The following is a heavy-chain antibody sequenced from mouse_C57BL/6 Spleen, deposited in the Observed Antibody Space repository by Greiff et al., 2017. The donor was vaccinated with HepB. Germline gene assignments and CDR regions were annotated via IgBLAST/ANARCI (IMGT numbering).Heavy chain of an antibody. Sequence: VQLQQPGAELVKPGASVKLSCKASGYTFTSYWMQWVKQRPGQGLEWIGEIDPSDSYTNYNQKFKGKATLTVDTSSSTAYMQLSSLTSEDSAVYYCARRGAGFDYWGQGTTLTVSS. J-gene: IGHJ2*01. CDR2: IDPSDSYT. CDR1: GYTFTSYW. D-gene: IGHD3-3*01. CDR3: ARRGAGFDY. V-gene: IGHV1-50*01.